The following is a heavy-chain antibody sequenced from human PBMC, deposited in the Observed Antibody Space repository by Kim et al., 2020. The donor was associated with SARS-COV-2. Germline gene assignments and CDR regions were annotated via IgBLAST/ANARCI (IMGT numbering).Heavy chain of an antibody. D-gene: IGHD2-2*01. J-gene: IGHJ4*02. CDR2: ISYDGSNK. Sequence: GGSLRLSCAASGFTFSSYGMHWVRQAPGKGLEWVAVISYDGSNKYYADSVKGRFTISRDNSKNTLYLQMNSLRAEDTAVYYCAKALRGYCSSTSCYPGNYWGQGTLVTVSS. CDR1: GFTFSSYG. V-gene: IGHV3-30*18. CDR3: AKALRGYCSSTSCYPGNY.